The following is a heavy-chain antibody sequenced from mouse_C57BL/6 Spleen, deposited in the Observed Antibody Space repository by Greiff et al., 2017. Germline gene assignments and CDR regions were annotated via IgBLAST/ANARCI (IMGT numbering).Heavy chain of an antibody. V-gene: IGHV1-84*01. CDR1: GYTFSDYY. CDR3: ARRLTGTDYYYAMDY. D-gene: IGHD4-1*01. CDR2: IYPGSGNS. Sequence: QVQLKQSGPELVKPGASVKISCKASGYTFSDYYIHWVKQRPGQGLVWIGWIYPGSGNSTFNEQFKGKATLTVDTSSSTTYMQRSSLTSEDSAVYFCARRLTGTDYYYAMDYWGQGTSVTVSA. J-gene: IGHJ4*01.